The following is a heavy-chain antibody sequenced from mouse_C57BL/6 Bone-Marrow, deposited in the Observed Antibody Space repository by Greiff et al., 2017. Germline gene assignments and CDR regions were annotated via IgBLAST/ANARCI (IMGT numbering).Heavy chain of an antibody. CDR1: GFSLTSSG. D-gene: IGHD2-5*01. J-gene: IGHJ2*01. V-gene: IGHV2-2*01. CDR2: IWSGGST. CDR3: AREEAYYSNYVCDY. Sequence: VHLVESGPGLVQPSQSLSITCTVSGFSLTSSGVHWVRQSPGKGLEWLGVIWSGGSTDYNAAFISRLSISKDNSKSQVFFKMNSLQADDTAIYYCAREEAYYSNYVCDYWGQGTTLTVSS.